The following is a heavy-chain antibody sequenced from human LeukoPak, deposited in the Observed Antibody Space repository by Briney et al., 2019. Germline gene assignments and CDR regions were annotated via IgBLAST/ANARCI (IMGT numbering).Heavy chain of an antibody. CDR3: ARSESDFWSGGGGY. CDR1: GGSISSGSYY. Sequence: SETLSLTCTVSGGSISSGSYYWSWIRQPAGKGLEWLGRIYTSGSTNYNASLKIPVTISVDTSKNKFSLKLNSVTAADTAVYYCARSESDFWSGGGGYWGQGTLVTVSS. V-gene: IGHV4-61*02. J-gene: IGHJ4*02. D-gene: IGHD3-3*01. CDR2: IYTSGST.